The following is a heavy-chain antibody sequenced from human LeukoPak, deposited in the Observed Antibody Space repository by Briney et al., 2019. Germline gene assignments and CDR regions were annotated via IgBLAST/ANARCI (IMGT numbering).Heavy chain of an antibody. Sequence: GGSLRLSCAASGFTFSSYAMIWVRQAPGKGLEWVSAISGSGGSTYYADSVKGRFTISRDNSKNTLYLQMNSLRAEDTAVYYCAKGPITHYYYYGMDVWGQGTTVTVSS. CDR2: ISGSGGST. V-gene: IGHV3-23*01. CDR1: GFTFSSYA. CDR3: AKGPITHYYYYGMDV. D-gene: IGHD1-14*01. J-gene: IGHJ6*02.